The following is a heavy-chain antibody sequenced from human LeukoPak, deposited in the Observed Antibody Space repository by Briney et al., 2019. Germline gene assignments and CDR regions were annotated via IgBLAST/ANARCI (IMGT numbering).Heavy chain of an antibody. Sequence: EGSLRLSCAASGFTFSSYWMHWVRQAPGKGLVWVSRINSDGSSTSYADSVKGRFTISRDNAKNTLYLQMNSLRAEDTAVYYCARANDLRGYYYYYYMDVWGKGTTVTISS. CDR3: ARANDLRGYYYYYYMDV. V-gene: IGHV3-74*01. D-gene: IGHD3-16*01. CDR1: GFTFSSYW. J-gene: IGHJ6*03. CDR2: INSDGSST.